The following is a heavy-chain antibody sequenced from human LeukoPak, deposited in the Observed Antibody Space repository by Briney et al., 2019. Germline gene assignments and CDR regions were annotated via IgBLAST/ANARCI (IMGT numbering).Heavy chain of an antibody. V-gene: IGHV5-51*01. Sequence: GESLKISCKGSGYSFTSYWIGWVRQMPGKGLEWMGIIYPGDSDTRYSLSFQGQVTISADKSISTAYLQWSSLKASDTAMYYCATLGDYCSSTSCYSGFDYWGQGTLVTVSS. CDR2: IYPGDSDT. CDR1: GYSFTSYW. D-gene: IGHD2-2*01. CDR3: ATLGDYCSSTSCYSGFDY. J-gene: IGHJ4*02.